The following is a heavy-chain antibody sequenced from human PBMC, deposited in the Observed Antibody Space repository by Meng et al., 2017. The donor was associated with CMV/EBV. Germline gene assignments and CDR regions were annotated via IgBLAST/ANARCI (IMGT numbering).Heavy chain of an antibody. CDR2: IYYSGST. Sequence: SETLSLTCTVSGGSISSSSYYWGWIRQPPGKGLEWIGSIYYSGSTYYNPSLKSRVTISVDTSKNQFSLKLSSVTAADTAVYYCARAIAAAGIYCFQHWGQGTLVTVSS. V-gene: IGHV4-39*07. CDR1: GGSISSSSYY. CDR3: ARAIAAAGIYCFQH. J-gene: IGHJ1*01. D-gene: IGHD6-13*01.